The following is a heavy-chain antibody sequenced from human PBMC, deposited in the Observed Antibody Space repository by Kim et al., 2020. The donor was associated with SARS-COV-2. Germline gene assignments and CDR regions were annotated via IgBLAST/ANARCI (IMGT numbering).Heavy chain of an antibody. CDR1: GGSISSGGYY. V-gene: IGHV4-31*03. J-gene: IGHJ5*02. CDR2: IYYSGST. Sequence: SETLSLTCTVSGGSISSGGYYWSWIRQHPGKGLEWIGYIYYSGSTYSNPSLKSRVTIAVDTCKNQFSLKLGSVTAADTAVYYCARAMGVTIFGVVIVNWFEPWGQGTLVTVSS. CDR3: ARAMGVTIFGVVIVNWFEP. D-gene: IGHD3-3*01.